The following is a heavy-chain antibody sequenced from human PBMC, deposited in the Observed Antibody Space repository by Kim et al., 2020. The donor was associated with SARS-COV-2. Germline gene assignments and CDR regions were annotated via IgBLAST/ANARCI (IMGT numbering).Heavy chain of an antibody. Sequence: DSVKGRFTISRDNSKNTRYLKMNSLRVEDTAVYYGARVWGTGDGRDAFEIWGQGTMVTVSS. V-gene: IGHV3-53*01. J-gene: IGHJ3*02. CDR3: ARVWGTGDGRDAFEI. D-gene: IGHD3-16*01.